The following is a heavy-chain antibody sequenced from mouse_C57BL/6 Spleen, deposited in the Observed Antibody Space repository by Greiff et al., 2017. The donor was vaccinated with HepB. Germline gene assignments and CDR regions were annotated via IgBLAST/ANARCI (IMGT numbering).Heavy chain of an antibody. CDR2: IWSGGST. V-gene: IGHV2-2*01. CDR1: GFSLTSYG. Sequence: VKLMESGPGLVQPSQSLSITCTVSGFSLTSYGVHWVRQSPGKGLEWLGVIWSGGSTDYNAAFISRLSISKDNSKSQVFFKMNSLQADDTAIYYCARNGYYYGQSLYAMDYWGQGTSVTVSS. D-gene: IGHD1-1*01. CDR3: ARNGYYYGQSLYAMDY. J-gene: IGHJ4*01.